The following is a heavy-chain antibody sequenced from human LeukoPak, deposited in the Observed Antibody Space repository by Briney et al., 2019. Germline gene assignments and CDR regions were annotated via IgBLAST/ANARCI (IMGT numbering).Heavy chain of an antibody. Sequence: PSETLSLTCTVSGYSISSGYYWGWIRQPPGKGLEWIGSIYHSGSTYYNPSLKSRVTISVDTSKNQFSLKLSSVTAADTAVYYCARDAVGSLVFRSSPDRNNWFDPWGQGTLVIVSS. V-gene: IGHV4-38-2*02. J-gene: IGHJ5*02. D-gene: IGHD6-6*01. CDR1: GYSISSGYY. CDR3: ARDAVGSLVFRSSPDRNNWFDP. CDR2: IYHSGST.